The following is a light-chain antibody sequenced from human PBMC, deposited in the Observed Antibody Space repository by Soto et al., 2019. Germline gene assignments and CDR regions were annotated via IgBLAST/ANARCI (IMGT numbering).Light chain of an antibody. V-gene: IGKV1-9*01. J-gene: IGKJ4*01. CDR3: QQLNSYSLT. CDR2: AAD. Sequence: DIQLTQSPSFLSASVGDRVTITCRSSQDINNYLAWYQQKPGKAPKLLIYAADILQSGVPSSFSGSGSGTDFTLTIRSLQPEDFSTYSCQQLNSYSLTYGGGTKLDI. CDR1: QDINNY.